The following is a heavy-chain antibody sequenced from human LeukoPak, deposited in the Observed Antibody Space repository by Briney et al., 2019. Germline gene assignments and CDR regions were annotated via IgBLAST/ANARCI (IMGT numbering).Heavy chain of an antibody. J-gene: IGHJ5*02. CDR3: ARERYRGSYSP. Sequence: GGSLRLSCAVSGFTFSDFYMSWMRQAPGKGLEWISDISGSGTTIYYADSLKGRFTISRDNAKNSLFLQMNSLRAEDTALYFCARERYRGSYSPWGQGTLVTVSS. CDR2: ISGSGTTI. D-gene: IGHD3-10*01. V-gene: IGHV3-11*01. CDR1: GFTFSDFY.